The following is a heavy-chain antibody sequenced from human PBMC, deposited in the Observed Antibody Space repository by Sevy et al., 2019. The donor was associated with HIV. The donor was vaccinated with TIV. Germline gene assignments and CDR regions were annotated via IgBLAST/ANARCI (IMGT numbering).Heavy chain of an antibody. CDR1: VFTFGDYC. J-gene: IGHJ4*02. Sequence: GGSLRLSCTASVFTFGDYCMSWVRQAPGKGLEWVAFLKSDVYGGTVDHAASVRGRFVISRDDSKTIAYLQMNDLETEDTGVYYCTRWKAAQSIFDYWGQGALVTVSS. V-gene: IGHV3-49*04. D-gene: IGHD6-13*01. CDR3: TRWKAAQSIFDY. CDR2: LKSDVYGGTV.